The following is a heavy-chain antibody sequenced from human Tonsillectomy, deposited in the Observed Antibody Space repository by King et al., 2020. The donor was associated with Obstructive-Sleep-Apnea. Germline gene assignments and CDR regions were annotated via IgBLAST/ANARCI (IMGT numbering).Heavy chain of an antibody. CDR2: IYYSGST. D-gene: IGHD2-21*02. CDR3: ARDRRCGGDCYSGFDY. CDR1: GGSISSGGYY. J-gene: IGHJ4*02. Sequence: VKLKESGPGLVKPSQTLSLTCTVSGGSISSGGYYWSWIRKHPGKGLEWIGYIYYSGSTYYNPSLKSRVTISVDTSKNQFSLKLSSVTAADTAVYYCARDRRCGGDCYSGFDYWGQGTLVTVSS. V-gene: IGHV4-31*03.